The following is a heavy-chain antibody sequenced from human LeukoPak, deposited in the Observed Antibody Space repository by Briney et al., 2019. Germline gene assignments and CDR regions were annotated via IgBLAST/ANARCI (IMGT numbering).Heavy chain of an antibody. J-gene: IGHJ4*02. CDR2: MNPNSGNT. Sequence: ASVKVSCKASGYTFTSYDINWVRQATGQGLEWMGWMNPNSGNTGYAQKFQGRVTMTRNTSISTAYMELSSLRSEDTAVYYCARKVVADSGSYEPYWGQGTLVTVSS. CDR3: ARKVVADSGSYEPY. D-gene: IGHD1-26*01. CDR1: GYTFTSYD. V-gene: IGHV1-8*01.